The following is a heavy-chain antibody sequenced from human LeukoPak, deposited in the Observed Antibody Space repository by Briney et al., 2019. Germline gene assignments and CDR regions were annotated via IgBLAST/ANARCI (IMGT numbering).Heavy chain of an antibody. CDR1: GYTFTGYY. J-gene: IGHJ3*01. D-gene: IGHD6-19*01. Sequence: GASVKVSCKASGYTFTGYYMHWVRQAPGQGLEWMGWINPNSGGTNYAQKFQGRVTMTRDTSTSTVYMELNSLTSEDTAVYFCTRSGPTHSSGWFSGNLHVFDVWGQGTMVTVS. CDR2: INPNSGGT. CDR3: TRSGPTHSSGWFSGNLHVFDV. V-gene: IGHV1-2*02.